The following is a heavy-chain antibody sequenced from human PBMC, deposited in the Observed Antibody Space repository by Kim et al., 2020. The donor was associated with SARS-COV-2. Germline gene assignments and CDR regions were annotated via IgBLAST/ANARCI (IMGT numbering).Heavy chain of an antibody. V-gene: IGHV4-39*01. Sequence: SETLSLTCSVSGGSISSSSYFWGWIRQPPGKGLEWIGSIYYSGSTYYNPSLKSRVTISVDTSKNQFSLKLSSVTAADTAVYYCARRAIFGVIIRRTWVDP. CDR3: ARRAIFGVIIRRTWVDP. CDR1: GGSISSSSYF. CDR2: IYYSGST. D-gene: IGHD3-3*01. J-gene: IGHJ5*02.